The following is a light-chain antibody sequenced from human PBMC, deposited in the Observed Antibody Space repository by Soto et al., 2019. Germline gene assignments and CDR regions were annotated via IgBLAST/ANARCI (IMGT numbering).Light chain of an antibody. CDR1: QSVLYSSNNKNY. V-gene: IGKV4-1*01. CDR3: QQYYSTPWT. Sequence: DIGMSQSQDSLAVSLGERATINCKSSQSVLYSSNNKNYLAWYQQKPGQPPKLLIYWASTRESGVPDRFSGSGSGTDFTLTISSLQAEDVAVYYCQQYYSTPWTFGQGTKVE. CDR2: WAS. J-gene: IGKJ1*01.